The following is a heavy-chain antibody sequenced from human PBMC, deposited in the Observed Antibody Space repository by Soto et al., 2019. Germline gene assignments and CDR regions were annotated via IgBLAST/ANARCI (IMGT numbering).Heavy chain of an antibody. D-gene: IGHD2-2*01. J-gene: IGHJ3*02. CDR3: ARVFRRAMHAFDI. CDR2: IYNSGST. V-gene: IGHV4-59*01. CDR1: GGSISSYY. Sequence: QVQLQESGPGLVKPSETLSLTCTVSGGSISSYYWSWIRQPPGKGLEWIGYIYNSGSTNYNPSLKSRVTISVDTSKNQFSLKLSSVTAADPAVYYCARVFRRAMHAFDIWGQGTMVTVSS.